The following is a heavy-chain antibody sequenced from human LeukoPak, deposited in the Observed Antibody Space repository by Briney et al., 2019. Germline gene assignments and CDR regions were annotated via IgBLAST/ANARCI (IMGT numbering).Heavy chain of an antibody. J-gene: IGHJ4*02. CDR3: AKDPGDY. Sequence: QPGGSLRLSCAASGFTFSSYGMHWVRQAPGKGLEWVAVISYDGSNKYYADSVKGRFTISRDNSKNTLYLQMNSLRAEETAVYYCAKDPGDYWGQGTLVTVSS. V-gene: IGHV3-30*18. CDR1: GFTFSSYG. CDR2: ISYDGSNK.